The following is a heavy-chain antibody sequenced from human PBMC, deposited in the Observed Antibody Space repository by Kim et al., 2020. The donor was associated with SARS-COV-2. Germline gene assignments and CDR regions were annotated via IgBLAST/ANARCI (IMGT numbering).Heavy chain of an antibody. CDR2: INHSGST. J-gene: IGHJ3*02. D-gene: IGHD1-26*01. CDR3: ARAWELLRYDAFDI. V-gene: IGHV4-34*01. CDR1: GGSFSGYY. Sequence: SETLSLTCAVYGGSFSGYYWSWIRQPPGKGLEWIGEINHSGSTNYNPSLKSRVTISVDTSKNQFSLKLSSVTAADTAVYYCARAWELLRYDAFDIWGQGTMVTVSS.